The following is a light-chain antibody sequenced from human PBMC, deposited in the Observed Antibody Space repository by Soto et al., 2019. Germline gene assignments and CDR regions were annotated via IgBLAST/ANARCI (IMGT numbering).Light chain of an antibody. Sequence: QSALTQPASVSGSPGQSITISCTGTSIDIGGYRYVSWYQHHPGKAPKLMIYDVSNRPSGVSNRFSGYKSGNTASLTISGLQADDEAYYYCSSYTTSSPVFGGGTKLTVL. J-gene: IGLJ2*01. CDR1: SIDIGGYRY. CDR3: SSYTTSSPV. V-gene: IGLV2-14*03. CDR2: DVS.